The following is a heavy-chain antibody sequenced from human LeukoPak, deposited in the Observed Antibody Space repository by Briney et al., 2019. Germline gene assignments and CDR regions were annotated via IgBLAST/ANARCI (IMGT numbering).Heavy chain of an antibody. CDR3: ARAGISPRSSLDY. CDR1: GYTFTNYY. CDR2: INPNGGST. D-gene: IGHD6-13*01. J-gene: IGHJ4*02. V-gene: IGHV1-46*01. Sequence: ASVKVSCKASGYTFTNYYMHWVRQAPGQGLEWMGIINPNGGSTSYAQKFQGRVTLTRDMSTSTVYMDLSSLTSEDTALYYCARAGISPRSSLDYWGQGTLVTVSS.